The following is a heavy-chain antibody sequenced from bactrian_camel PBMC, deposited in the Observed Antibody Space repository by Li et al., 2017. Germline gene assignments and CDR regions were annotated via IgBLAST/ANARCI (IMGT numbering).Heavy chain of an antibody. CDR2: IERDGTR. CDR3: AVDQFLLSRCGGTQY. D-gene: IGHD6*01. CDR1: GYDYF. Sequence: VQLVESGGGSVQAGGSLRLSCQLSGYDYFVAWFRQAPGKEREKVASIERDGTRRYADSAKGRFTISLDNAKNTLFLVMNSLKPDDTAMYYCAVDQFLLSRCGGTQYWGQGTQVTVS. V-gene: IGHV3S55*01. J-gene: IGHJ4*01.